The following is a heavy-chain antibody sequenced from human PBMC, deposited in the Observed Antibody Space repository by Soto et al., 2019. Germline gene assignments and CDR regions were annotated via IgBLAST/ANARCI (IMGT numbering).Heavy chain of an antibody. J-gene: IGHJ3*01. CDR3: ARLRRDWGDAFDL. V-gene: IGHV1-69*01. Sequence: QVQLVQSGADVKKPGSSVKVSCKTSGGSFGSSAISWVQQTPAQGLEWMGEIIPVFDKANYAQNFQDRLTITADESTGTVFMQLSSLRSDDTAVYFCARLRRDWGDAFDLWGQGTFVTVSS. D-gene: IGHD3-16*01. CDR1: GGSFGSSA. CDR2: IIPVFDKA.